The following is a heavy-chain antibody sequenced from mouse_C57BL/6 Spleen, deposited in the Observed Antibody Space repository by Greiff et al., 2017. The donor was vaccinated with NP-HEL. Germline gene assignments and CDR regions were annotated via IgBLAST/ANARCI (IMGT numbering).Heavy chain of an antibody. CDR2: FYPGSGSI. D-gene: IGHD2-2*01. CDR1: GYTFTEYT. Sequence: QVQLKESGAELVKPGASVKLSCKASGYTFTEYTIHWVKQRSGQGLEWIGWFYPGSGSIKYNEKFKDKATLTADKSSSTVYMELSRLTSEDSAVYFCARHEEGYGYDYYAMDYWGQGTSVTVSS. V-gene: IGHV1-62-2*01. CDR3: ARHEEGYGYDYYAMDY. J-gene: IGHJ4*01.